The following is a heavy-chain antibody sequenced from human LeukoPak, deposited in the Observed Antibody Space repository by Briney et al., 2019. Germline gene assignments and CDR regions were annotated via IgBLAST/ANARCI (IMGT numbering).Heavy chain of an antibody. CDR2: INHSGST. Sequence: SETLSLTCAVYGGSFSGYYWSWIRQPPGKGLEWIGEINHSGSTNYNPSLKSRVTISVDTSKNQFSLKLSSVTAADTAVYYCAREGIAAAGPLFDYWGQGTLVTVSS. V-gene: IGHV4-34*01. CDR3: AREGIAAAGPLFDY. D-gene: IGHD6-13*01. J-gene: IGHJ4*02. CDR1: GGSFSGYY.